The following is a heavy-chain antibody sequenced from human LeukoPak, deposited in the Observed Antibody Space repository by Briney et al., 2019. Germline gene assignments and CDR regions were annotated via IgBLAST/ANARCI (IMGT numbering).Heavy chain of an antibody. V-gene: IGHV1-46*01. CDR3: ARGLVVVTGLRTRGSFDI. CDR2: INPSGGTT. D-gene: IGHD2-21*02. J-gene: IGHJ3*02. Sequence: ASVNLSCKASGYNFTIYYMHGVRRPPGQGLEWVGVINPSGGTTSYTQKFQVRVTVPRDTSTSTVYMELSSLRSEDTAVYYCARGLVVVTGLRTRGSFDIWGQGTMVTVSS. CDR1: GYNFTIYY.